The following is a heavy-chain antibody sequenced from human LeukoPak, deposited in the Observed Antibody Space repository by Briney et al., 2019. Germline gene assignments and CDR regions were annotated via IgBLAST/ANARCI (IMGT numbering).Heavy chain of an antibody. D-gene: IGHD2/OR15-2a*01. V-gene: IGHV4-39*01. CDR3: ARQIIALGWFDP. J-gene: IGHJ5*02. CDR1: GGSISSSSYY. CDR2: IYYSGSA. Sequence: SETLSLTCTVSGGSISSSSYYWGWIRQPPGKGLEWIGSIYYSGSAYYNPSLKGRVAISVDTSKNQFSLRLSSVTAADTALYYCARQIIALGWFDPWGQGTLVTVSS.